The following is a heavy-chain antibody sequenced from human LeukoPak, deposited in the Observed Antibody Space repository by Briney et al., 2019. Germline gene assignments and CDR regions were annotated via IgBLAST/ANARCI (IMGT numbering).Heavy chain of an antibody. V-gene: IGHV3-23*01. Sequence: XXSSYAMTXVRQAPGKGLEWVSAISGSGESTYYADSVKGRFTISRDNSKNTLYLQMNSLRAEDTAIYYCAKSRVVVISDSDSWGQGTLVTVSS. CDR2: ISGSGEST. D-gene: IGHD2-15*01. J-gene: IGHJ4*02. CDR1: XXSSYA. CDR3: AKSRVVVISDSDS.